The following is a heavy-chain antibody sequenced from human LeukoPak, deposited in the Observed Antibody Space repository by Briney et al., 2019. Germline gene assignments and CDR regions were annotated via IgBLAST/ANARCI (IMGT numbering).Heavy chain of an antibody. CDR1: GGSINSYY. CDR2: IYDSGST. CDR3: ACLTTADAFDI. V-gene: IGHV4-59*01. Sequence: SETLSLTCTVSGGSINSYYWSWIRQPPGKGLEWIGYIYDSGSTNYNPSLKSQVTISVDTSKNQFSLKLSSVTAADTAVYYCACLTTADAFDIWGQGTMVTVSS. D-gene: IGHD3-22*01. J-gene: IGHJ3*02.